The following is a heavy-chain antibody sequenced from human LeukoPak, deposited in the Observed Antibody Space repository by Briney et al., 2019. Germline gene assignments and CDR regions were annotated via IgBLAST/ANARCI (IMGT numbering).Heavy chain of an antibody. CDR2: INTNTGNP. CDR1: GYTFTNYA. Sequence: ASVKVSCKTSGYTFTNYAMNWVRQAAGQGLEWMGWINTNTGNPTYAQGFTGRFVFSLDTSVSTAYLQISSLKAEDTAVYYCARDPSDGVFDYWGQGTLVTVSS. CDR3: ARDPSDGVFDY. V-gene: IGHV7-4-1*02. D-gene: IGHD3-10*01. J-gene: IGHJ4*02.